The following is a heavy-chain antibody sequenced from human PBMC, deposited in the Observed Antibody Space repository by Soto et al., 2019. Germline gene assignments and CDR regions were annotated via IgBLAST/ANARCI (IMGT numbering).Heavy chain of an antibody. J-gene: IGHJ4*02. CDR1: GDSINNYY. D-gene: IGHD2-2*01. CDR2: VHYTGSA. CDR3: ARESASRFRGFDY. Sequence: QVQLQESGPGLVKPSETLSLTCSVSGDSINNYYWSWIRQPPGKGLEWISFVHYTGSANYNPSLKSRVTISVGTSKKQFSLRLSSVTAADSGVYYCARESASRFRGFDYWGQGTLVTVSS. V-gene: IGHV4-59*01.